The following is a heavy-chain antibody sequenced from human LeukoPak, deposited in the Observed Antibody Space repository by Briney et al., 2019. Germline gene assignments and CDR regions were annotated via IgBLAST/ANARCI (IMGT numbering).Heavy chain of an antibody. J-gene: IGHJ6*03. V-gene: IGHV3-30*02. CDR3: ARDPIRSAQARLYYYYYMDV. CDR2: IRYDGSNK. D-gene: IGHD1-14*01. CDR1: GFTFSSYG. Sequence: GGSLRLSCAASGFTFSSYGMHWVRQAPGKGLEWVAFIRYDGSNKYYADSVKGRFTISRDNSKNTLYLQMNSLRAEDTAVYYCARDPIRSAQARLYYYYYMDVWGKGTTVTVSS.